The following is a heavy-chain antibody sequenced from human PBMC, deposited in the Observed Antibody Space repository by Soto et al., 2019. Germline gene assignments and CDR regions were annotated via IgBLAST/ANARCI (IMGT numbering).Heavy chain of an antibody. CDR3: AKVSWCGERC. V-gene: IGHV3-23*01. CDR1: ECPSRTYD. D-gene: IGHD3-10*01. J-gene: IGHJ4*02. CDR2: ISNGGHAT. Sequence: EVQMLESGGDLIQPGGSLRLSCAASECPSRTYDMSWVRQAPGKGLEWVSAISNGGHATHYADSVRGRFTISKDDSKNTLYLQMNSLRADDTAVYYWAKVSWCGERCWGRGTLVTVSS.